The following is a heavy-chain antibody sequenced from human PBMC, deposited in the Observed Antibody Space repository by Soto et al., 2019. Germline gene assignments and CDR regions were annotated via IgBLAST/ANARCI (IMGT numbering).Heavy chain of an antibody. J-gene: IGHJ4*02. D-gene: IGHD5-12*01. Sequence: EVQLVESGGGLVQPGGSLRLSCAASGFTFSSYSMNWVRQAPGKGLEWVSYISSSSSTINYADSVKGRFTISRDNAKNPLYLQMNSLRGEDTAVYYCASGYDRGVYWGQGTPVTVSS. CDR1: GFTFSSYS. CDR2: ISSSSSTI. V-gene: IGHV3-48*01. CDR3: ASGYDRGVY.